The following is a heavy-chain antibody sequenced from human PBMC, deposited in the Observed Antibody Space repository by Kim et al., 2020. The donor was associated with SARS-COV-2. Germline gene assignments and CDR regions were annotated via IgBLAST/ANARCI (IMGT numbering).Heavy chain of an antibody. CDR3: AGDRRPLGVSLSGGGSYYDYGMDV. V-gene: IGHV3-33*05. Sequence: GGSLRLSCAASGFTFSSYGMHWVRQAPGKGLEWVSAISYDGSTINYADVENGLFTISGDNSKNTLFLQMNILSAEDTAVYYCAGDRRPLGVSLSGGGSYYDYGMDVWGQGTTVTVSS. D-gene: IGHD2-8*02. CDR1: GFTFSSYG. J-gene: IGHJ6*02. CDR2: ISYDGSTI.